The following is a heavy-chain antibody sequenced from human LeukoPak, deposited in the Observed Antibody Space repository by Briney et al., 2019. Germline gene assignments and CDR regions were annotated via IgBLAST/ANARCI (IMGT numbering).Heavy chain of an antibody. CDR3: ASSAVADSRGFDP. CDR2: IYYSGST. V-gene: IGHV4-39*01. CDR1: GGSISSSSYY. Sequence: SETLSLTCTVSGGSISSSSYYWGWIRQPPGKGLEWIGSIYYSGSTYYNPSLKSRVTISVDTSKNQFSLKLSSVTAADTAVYYCASSAVADSRGFDPWGQGTLVTVSS. J-gene: IGHJ5*02. D-gene: IGHD6-19*01.